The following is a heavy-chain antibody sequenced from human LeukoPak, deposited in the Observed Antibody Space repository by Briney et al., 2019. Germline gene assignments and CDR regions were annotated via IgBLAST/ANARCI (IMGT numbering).Heavy chain of an antibody. CDR2: INPSGGST. V-gene: IGHV1-46*01. CDR3: ARDREVARFGEFIPPYYFDY. Sequence: ASVKVSCKASGYTFTSYYMHWVRQAPGQGLEWMGIINPSGGSTSYAQKFQGRVTMTRDTSTSTVYMELSSLRSEDTAVYYCARDREVARFGEFIPPYYFDYWGQGTLVTVSS. CDR1: GYTFTSYY. J-gene: IGHJ4*02. D-gene: IGHD3-10*01.